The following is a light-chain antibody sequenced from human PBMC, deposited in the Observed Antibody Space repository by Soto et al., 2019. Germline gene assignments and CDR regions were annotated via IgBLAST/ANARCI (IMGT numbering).Light chain of an antibody. J-gene: IGKJ1*01. CDR3: QQYNNYFRT. CDR2: KAS. V-gene: IGKV1-5*03. CDR1: QSVSSW. Sequence: DIQMTQSPSTLSASVGDRVTITCRAGQSVSSWLAWYQQKPGKAPKLLIYKASTLESGVPSRFSGSGSGTEFTLTISSLQPDDFGTYYCQQYNNYFRTFVQGTKVEIK.